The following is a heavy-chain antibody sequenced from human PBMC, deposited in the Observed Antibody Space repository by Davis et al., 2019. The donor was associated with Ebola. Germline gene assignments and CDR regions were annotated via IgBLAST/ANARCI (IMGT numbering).Heavy chain of an antibody. CDR3: ARDLTTE. V-gene: IGHV3-30-3*01. J-gene: IGHJ4*02. Sequence: GESLKISCAASGFTFSSYAMHWVRQAPGKGLEWVAVISYDGSNKYYADSVKGRFTISRDNSKNTLYLQMNSLRAEDTAVYYCARDLTTEWGQGTLVTVSS. D-gene: IGHD1-1*01. CDR1: GFTFSSYA. CDR2: ISYDGSNK.